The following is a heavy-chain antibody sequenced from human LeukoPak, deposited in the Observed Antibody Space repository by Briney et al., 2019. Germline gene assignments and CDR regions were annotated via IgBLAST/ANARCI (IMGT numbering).Heavy chain of an antibody. Sequence: SVKVSCKASGYTFTSYGISWVRQAPGQGLEWMGGIIPIFGTANYAQKFQGRVTITADKSTSTAYMELSSLRSEDTAVYYCASRIAAASGDYYYYYYMDVWGKGTTVTVSS. V-gene: IGHV1-69*06. D-gene: IGHD6-13*01. CDR3: ASRIAAASGDYYYYYYMDV. CDR2: IIPIFGTA. CDR1: GYTFTSYG. J-gene: IGHJ6*03.